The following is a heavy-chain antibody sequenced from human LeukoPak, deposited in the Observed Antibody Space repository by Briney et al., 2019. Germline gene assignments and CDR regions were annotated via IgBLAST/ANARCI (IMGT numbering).Heavy chain of an antibody. CDR3: ARHYDILTGAPSYYYGMDV. V-gene: IGHV3-7*01. J-gene: IGHJ6*02. D-gene: IGHD3-9*01. CDR1: GFTFSSYW. CDR2: INQGGSEK. Sequence: GGSLRLSCAASGFTFSSYWLSWVRQAPGKGLEWVAKINQGGSEKYYVDSVKGRFTISRDNAKNSLYLQMNSLRAEDTAVYDCARHYDILTGAPSYYYGMDVWGQGTTVTVSS.